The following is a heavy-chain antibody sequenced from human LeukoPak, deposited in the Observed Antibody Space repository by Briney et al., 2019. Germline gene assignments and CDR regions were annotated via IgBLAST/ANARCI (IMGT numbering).Heavy chain of an antibody. V-gene: IGHV1-18*04. J-gene: IGHJ4*02. D-gene: IGHD6-19*01. CDR2: ISAYNGNT. CDR1: GYTFTSYG. CDR3: ARDPAGYSSGWYPDY. Sequence: ASVTVSCKASGYTFTSYGISWVRQAPGQGLEGMGWISAYNGNTNYAQKLQGRVTMTTDTSTSTAYMELRSLRSDDTAVYYCARDPAGYSSGWYPDYWGQGTLVTVSS.